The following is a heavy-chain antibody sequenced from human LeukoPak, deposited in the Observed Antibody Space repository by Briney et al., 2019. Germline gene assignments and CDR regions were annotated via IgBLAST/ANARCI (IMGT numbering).Heavy chain of an antibody. CDR1: GFTFSSYS. V-gene: IGHV3-48*02. Sequence: GGSLRLSCADSGFTFSSYSMNWVPQAPGKGLEWVSYNSSSSSNIFYADSVKGRFTISRDNAKNSLYLQMNSLRDEDTAVYYCARSRNYFDYWGQGTLVTVSS. CDR2: NSSSSSNI. J-gene: IGHJ4*02. CDR3: ARSRNYFDY.